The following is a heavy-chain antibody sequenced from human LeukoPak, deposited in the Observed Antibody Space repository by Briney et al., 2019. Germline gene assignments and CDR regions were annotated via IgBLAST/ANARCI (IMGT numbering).Heavy chain of an antibody. CDR1: GFTFNIYA. CDR3: AKDPTTVTTQDY. Sequence: PGGSLRLSCAASGFTFNIYAMSWVRQAPGKGLEWVANIKQDGSEKYYVDSVKGRFTISRDNAKNSLYLQMNSLRAEDTAVYYCAKDPTTVTTQDYWGQGTLVTVSS. J-gene: IGHJ4*02. V-gene: IGHV3-7*03. CDR2: IKQDGSEK. D-gene: IGHD4-17*01.